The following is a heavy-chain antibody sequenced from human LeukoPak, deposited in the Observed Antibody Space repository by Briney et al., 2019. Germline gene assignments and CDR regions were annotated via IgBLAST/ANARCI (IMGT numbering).Heavy chain of an antibody. CDR1: GGSISSSRYY. CDR2: IYYSGST. V-gene: IGHV4-39*01. D-gene: IGHD7-27*01. CDR3: ARLIWGKYFDY. J-gene: IGHJ4*02. Sequence: SETLSLTCTVSGGSISSSRYYWGWIRQPPGKGLEWIGSIYYSGSTYYNPSLKSRVTISVDTSKNQFSLKLSSVTAADTAVYYCARLIWGKYFDYWGQGTLVTVSS.